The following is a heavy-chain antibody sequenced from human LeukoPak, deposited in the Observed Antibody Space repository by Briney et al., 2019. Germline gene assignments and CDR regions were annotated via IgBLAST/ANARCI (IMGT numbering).Heavy chain of an antibody. V-gene: IGHV4-4*08. CDR1: GGSISSYY. CDR3: ARGSGYYGEDFEY. Sequence: SETLSLTCTVSGGSISSYYWSWIRQPPGKGLEWIGYIYTSGSTNYNPSLKSRVTISVDTSKNQFSLKLSSVTAADTAVYYCARGSGYYGEDFEYWGQGTLVTVSS. D-gene: IGHD3-22*01. J-gene: IGHJ4*02. CDR2: IYTSGST.